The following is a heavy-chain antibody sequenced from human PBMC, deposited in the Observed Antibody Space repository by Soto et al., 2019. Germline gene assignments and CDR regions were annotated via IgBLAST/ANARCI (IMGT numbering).Heavy chain of an antibody. D-gene: IGHD1-1*01. CDR3: ARDNNWSYDY. CDR1: GFTFSSHW. CDR2: IGPDGSST. J-gene: IGHJ4*02. V-gene: IGHV3-74*01. Sequence: EVQLVESGGGLVQPGGSLKLCCAASGFTFSSHWMHWVRQAPGKGLEWVSHIGPDGSSTRDADSVQGRFTISRDNARNTLYLQINSLRDEDTAVYYCARDNNWSYDYWGQGILVTVSS.